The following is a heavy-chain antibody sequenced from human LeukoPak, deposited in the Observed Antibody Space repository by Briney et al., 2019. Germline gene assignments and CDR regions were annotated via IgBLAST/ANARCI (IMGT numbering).Heavy chain of an antibody. Sequence: GSVQVSCKASGYTFTSYGISWVRQAPGQGLEWMGWISAYNGNTNYAQKLQGRVTMTTDTSTSTAYMELRSLRSDDTAVYYCARTQIIAAAVNYYYGMDVWGQGTTVTVSS. J-gene: IGHJ6*02. CDR1: GYTFTSYG. D-gene: IGHD6-13*01. CDR3: ARTQIIAAAVNYYYGMDV. CDR2: ISAYNGNT. V-gene: IGHV1-18*01.